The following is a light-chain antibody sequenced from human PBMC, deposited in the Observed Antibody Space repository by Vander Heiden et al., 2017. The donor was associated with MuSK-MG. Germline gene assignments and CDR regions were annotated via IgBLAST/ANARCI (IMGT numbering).Light chain of an antibody. CDR1: QSVSSN. CDR3: QQYNNWLALT. Sequence: EIVMTQSPATLSVSPGERATLSCRASQSVSSNLAWYQQKPGQAPRLLIYDASTRATGIPARFSGSGSGTEFTLTISSLQSEDFAVYYCQQYNNWLALTFGGGTKVEIK. CDR2: DAS. J-gene: IGKJ4*01. V-gene: IGKV3-15*01.